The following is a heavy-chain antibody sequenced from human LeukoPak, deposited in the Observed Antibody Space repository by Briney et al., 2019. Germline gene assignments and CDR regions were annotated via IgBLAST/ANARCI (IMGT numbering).Heavy chain of an antibody. Sequence: ASVKVSCKASGYTFTSYDINWVRQATGQGLEWMGWMNPNSGNTGYAQKFQGRVTITRNTSISTAYMELSSLRSEDTAVYYCARGSSRWNPYYDFWSGWKKKVTFDYWGQGTLVTVSS. D-gene: IGHD3-3*01. J-gene: IGHJ4*02. V-gene: IGHV1-8*03. CDR2: MNPNSGNT. CDR3: ARGSSRWNPYYDFWSGWKKKVTFDY. CDR1: GYTFTSYD.